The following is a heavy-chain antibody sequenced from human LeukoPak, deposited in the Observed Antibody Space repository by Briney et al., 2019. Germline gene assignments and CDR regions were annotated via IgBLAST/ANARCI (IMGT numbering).Heavy chain of an antibody. D-gene: IGHD1-26*01. Sequence: PGGSLRLSCAASGFTFSTYAMTWVRPAPGRGLEWVSGISTSGDRTYYADSVKGRFTISRDNSKNTLYLQMNSLRAEDTAEYYCARSAVGTSCCTAVDYWGQGTLVTVSS. CDR2: ISTSGDRT. J-gene: IGHJ4*02. CDR3: ARSAVGTSCCTAVDY. CDR1: GFTFSTYA. V-gene: IGHV3-23*01.